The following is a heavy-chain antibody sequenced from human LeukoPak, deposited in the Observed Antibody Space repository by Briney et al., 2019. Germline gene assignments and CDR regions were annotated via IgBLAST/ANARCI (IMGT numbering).Heavy chain of an antibody. CDR3: ARVDRIGSGWYLGY. D-gene: IGHD6-19*01. J-gene: IGHJ4*02. CDR2: INPNSGGT. V-gene: IGHV1-2*02. Sequence: ASVKVSCKASGYTFTSYYMHWVRQAPGQGLEGMGWINPNSGGTNYAQKFQGRVTMTRDTSISTAYMELSRLRSDDTAVYYCARVDRIGSGWYLGYWGQGTLVTVSS. CDR1: GYTFTSYY.